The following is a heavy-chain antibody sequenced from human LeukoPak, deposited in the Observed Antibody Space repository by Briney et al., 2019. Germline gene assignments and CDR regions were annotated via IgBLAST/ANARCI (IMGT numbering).Heavy chain of an antibody. D-gene: IGHD5-18*01. Sequence: SETLSLTCTVSRRSIKNHYLSWIRQPPGKGLERIGYFHYSGTTSYKPSLKSRDTTSGDTSKNQFSLRLSSVTAAGTAVYYCVSGDKYGYPDYWGQGTLVTVSS. CDR1: RRSIKNHY. CDR3: VSGDKYGYPDY. CDR2: FHYSGTT. J-gene: IGHJ4*02. V-gene: IGHV4-59*11.